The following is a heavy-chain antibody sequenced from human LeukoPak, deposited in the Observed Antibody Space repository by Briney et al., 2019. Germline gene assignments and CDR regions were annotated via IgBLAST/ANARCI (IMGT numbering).Heavy chain of an antibody. D-gene: IGHD3-10*01. V-gene: IGHV3-13*01. CDR3: ARAVYTMVRGVIIYWFDP. CDR1: GFTFSSYD. CDR2: IGTAGDT. J-gene: IGHJ5*02. Sequence: PGGSLRLSCAASGFTFSSYDMHWVRQATGKGLEWVSAIGTAGDTYYPGSVKGRFTISRENAKNSLYLQMNSLRAEDTAVYYCARAVYTMVRGVIIYWFDPWGQGTLVTVSS.